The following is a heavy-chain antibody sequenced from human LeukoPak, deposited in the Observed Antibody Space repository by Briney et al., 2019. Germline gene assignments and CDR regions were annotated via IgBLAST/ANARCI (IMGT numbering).Heavy chain of an antibody. CDR1: GYTFTNYG. V-gene: IGHV1-18*01. CDR3: ARDPYYYGSGSYYKPSFDY. D-gene: IGHD3-10*01. J-gene: IGHJ4*02. CDR2: ISAYNGNT. Sequence: ASVEVSCKASGYTFTNYGIRWVRQAPGQGLEWMGWISAYNGNTNYAQKLQGRVTMTTDTSTSTAYMELRSLRSDDTAVYYCARDPYYYGSGSYYKPSFDYWGQGTLVTVSS.